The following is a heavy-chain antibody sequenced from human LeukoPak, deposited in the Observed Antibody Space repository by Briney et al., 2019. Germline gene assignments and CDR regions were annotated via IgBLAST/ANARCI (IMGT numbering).Heavy chain of an antibody. J-gene: IGHJ4*02. CDR3: AIRIQLWESGLIDY. V-gene: IGHV4-39*01. Sequence: SETLSLTCAVSGGSVGSGGHFWSWIRQPPGKGLEWIGSIYYSGSTYYNPSLKSRVTISVDTSKNQFSLKLSSVTAADTAVYYCAIRIQLWESGLIDYWGQGTLVTVSS. CDR1: GGSVGSGGHF. CDR2: IYYSGST. D-gene: IGHD5-18*01.